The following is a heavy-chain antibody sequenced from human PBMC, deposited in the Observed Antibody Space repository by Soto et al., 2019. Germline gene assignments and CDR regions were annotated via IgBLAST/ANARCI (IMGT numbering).Heavy chain of an antibody. CDR3: ARGMGCAFDYYYGMDV. D-gene: IGHD1-26*01. CDR1: GGSISSGGYY. V-gene: IGHV4-30-2*01. Sequence: QLQLQESGSGLVKPSQTLSLTCAVSGGSISSGGYYWSWIRQPPGKGLEWIGYIYHSGSTYYNPSIKSRVTISVDRSKNQCSMELSTVTAAATAVYYCARGMGCAFDYYYGMDVWGQGTTVTVSS. CDR2: IYHSGST. J-gene: IGHJ6*02.